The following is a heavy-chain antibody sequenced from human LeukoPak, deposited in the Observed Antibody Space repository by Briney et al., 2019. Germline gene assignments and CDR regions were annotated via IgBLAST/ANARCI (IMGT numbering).Heavy chain of an antibody. V-gene: IGHV3-21*04. CDR1: GFSFSSYS. D-gene: IGHD4-17*01. CDR2: ISSSSSYI. CDR3: STEPRSLLY. J-gene: IGHJ4*01. Sequence: GGSLRLSCAASGFSFSSYSMNWVRQAPGKGLEWVSSISSSSSYIYYADSVKGRFTISRDNAKNSLYLQLNSLRPEDTALYYCSTEPRSLLYWGHGTLVTVSS.